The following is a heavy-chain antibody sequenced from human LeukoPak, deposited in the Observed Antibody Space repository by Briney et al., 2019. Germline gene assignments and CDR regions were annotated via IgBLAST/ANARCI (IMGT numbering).Heavy chain of an antibody. V-gene: IGHV4-59*01. CDR2: IYYSGST. Sequence: SETLSLTCTVSGGSISSYYWSWIRQPPGKGLEWIGYIYYSGSTNYNPSLKSRVTMSLDTSKTQFSLKLSSVTAADTAVYYCARAVGATYFDYWGQGTLVTVSS. D-gene: IGHD1-26*01. J-gene: IGHJ4*02. CDR3: ARAVGATYFDY. CDR1: GGSISSYY.